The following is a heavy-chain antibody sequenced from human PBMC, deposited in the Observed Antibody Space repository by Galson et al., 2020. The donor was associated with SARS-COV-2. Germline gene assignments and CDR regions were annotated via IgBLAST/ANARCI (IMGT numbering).Heavy chain of an antibody. J-gene: IGHJ5*02. CDR1: GYSFTSYW. Sequence: HGESLKISCKGSGYSFTSYWISWVRQMPGQGLEWMGRIDPSDSYTNYSPSFQGHVTISADKSISTAYLQWSSLKASDTAMYYCARHWSKPVTMVRGVVSWFDAWGQGTLVTVSS. D-gene: IGHD3-10*01. CDR2: IDPSDSYT. CDR3: ARHWSKPVTMVRGVVSWFDA. V-gene: IGHV5-10-1*01.